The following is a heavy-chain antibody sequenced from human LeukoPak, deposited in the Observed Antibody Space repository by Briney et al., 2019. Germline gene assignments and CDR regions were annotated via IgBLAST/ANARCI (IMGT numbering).Heavy chain of an antibody. J-gene: IGHJ5*02. CDR3: AREAADYYDSSGANWFDP. Sequence: PSETLSLTCTVSGGSISSYYWSWIRQPPGKGLEWIGYIYYSGSTNYNPSLKSRVTISVDTSKNQFSLKLSSVTAADTAVYYCAREAADYYDSSGANWFDPWGQGTLVTVSS. V-gene: IGHV4-59*01. CDR2: IYYSGST. D-gene: IGHD3-22*01. CDR1: GGSISSYY.